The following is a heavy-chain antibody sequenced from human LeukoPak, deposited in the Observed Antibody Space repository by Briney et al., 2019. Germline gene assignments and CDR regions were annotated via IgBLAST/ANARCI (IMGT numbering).Heavy chain of an antibody. D-gene: IGHD3-3*01. CDR3: ASLRERSYYARGFDY. CDR1: GFTVHSNY. CDR2: IYYSGSS. Sequence: PGGSLRLSCAASGFTVHSNYMSWVRQAPGKGLEWIGSIYYSGSSYYNPSLKSRVTISVDTSKNQFSLKLSSVTAADTAVYYCASLRERSYYARGFDYWGQGTLVTVSS. V-gene: IGHV4-39*01. J-gene: IGHJ4*02.